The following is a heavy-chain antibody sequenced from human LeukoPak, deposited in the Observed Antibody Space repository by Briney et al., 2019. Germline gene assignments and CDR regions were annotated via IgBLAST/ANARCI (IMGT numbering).Heavy chain of an antibody. D-gene: IGHD1-26*01. CDR2: ISSSSSTI. J-gene: IGHJ4*02. Sequence: GGSLRLSCVASGFTFSSYSMSWVRQAPGKGLEWVSYISSSSSTIYYADSVKGRFSVSRDNAKNSLYLQMNSLRDEDTAAYYCARDGPYSGSYFADFDYWGQGTLVTVSS. CDR1: GFTFSSYS. CDR3: ARDGPYSGSYFADFDY. V-gene: IGHV3-48*02.